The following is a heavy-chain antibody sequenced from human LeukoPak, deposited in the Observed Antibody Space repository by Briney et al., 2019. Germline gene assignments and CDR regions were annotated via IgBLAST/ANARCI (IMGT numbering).Heavy chain of an antibody. J-gene: IGHJ5*02. CDR1: GHSISSGYY. Sequence: SETLSLTCTVSGHSISSGYYWGWIRQPPGKGLEWIGSIYHSGSTHYTASLKSRVTISVDTSKNQLSLKVTSVTAADTAVYYCARVVVAAGFDPWGQGTLVTVSS. V-gene: IGHV4-38-2*02. CDR2: IYHSGST. CDR3: ARVVVAAGFDP. D-gene: IGHD2-15*01.